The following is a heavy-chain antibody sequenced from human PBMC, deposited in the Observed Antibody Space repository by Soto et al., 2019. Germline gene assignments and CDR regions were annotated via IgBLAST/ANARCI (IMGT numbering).Heavy chain of an antibody. D-gene: IGHD3-10*01. CDR2: ISAYNGNT. V-gene: IGHV1-18*04. CDR1: GYTFTSYG. Sequence: XSVKVSCNASGYTFTSYGNRWVRQAPGQGLEWMGWISAYNGNTNYAQKLQGRVTMTTDTSTSTAYMELRSLRSDDTAVYYCARHLTMVRAVQTVWGQGTLVTSPQ. CDR3: ARHLTMVRAVQTV. J-gene: IGHJ4*02.